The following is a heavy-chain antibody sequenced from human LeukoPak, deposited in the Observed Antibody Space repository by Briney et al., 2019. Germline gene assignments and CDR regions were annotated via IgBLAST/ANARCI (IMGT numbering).Heavy chain of an antibody. Sequence: SQTLSLTYAISGDRVSSNSAALNLIRQSPSRGLEWLGRTYYRSKWYNDYAVSVKSRITINPDTSKNQFSLQLNSVTPEDTAVYYCARGLAWFGELSYNWFDPWGQGTLVTVSS. J-gene: IGHJ5*02. V-gene: IGHV6-1*01. D-gene: IGHD3-10*01. CDR3: ARGLAWFGELSYNWFDP. CDR2: TYYRSKWYN. CDR1: GDRVSSNSAA.